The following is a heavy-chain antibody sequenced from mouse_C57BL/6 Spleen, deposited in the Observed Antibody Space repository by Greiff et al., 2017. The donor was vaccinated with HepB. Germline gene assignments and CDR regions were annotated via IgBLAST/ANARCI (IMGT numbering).Heavy chain of an antibody. J-gene: IGHJ1*03. CDR2: ISSGSSTI. D-gene: IGHD1-1*01. CDR3: ARHHYGSSHWYFDV. Sequence: EVHLVESGGGLVKPGGSLKLSCAASGFTFSDYGMHWVRQAPEKGLEWVAYISSGSSTIYYADTVKGRFTISRDNAKNTLFLQMTSLRSEDTAMYYCARHHYGSSHWYFDVWGTGTTVTVSS. V-gene: IGHV5-17*01. CDR1: GFTFSDYG.